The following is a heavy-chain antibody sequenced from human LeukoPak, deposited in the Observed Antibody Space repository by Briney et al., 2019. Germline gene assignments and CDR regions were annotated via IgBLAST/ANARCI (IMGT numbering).Heavy chain of an antibody. J-gene: IGHJ6*03. Sequence: PGGSLRLSCAASGFRQAPGKGLEWVSYLSSSGSTIYYANSVKGRFTISRDNAKNSLYLQMNSLRAEDTAVYYCTGSGSYYYYYMDVWGKGTTVTISS. CDR3: TGSGSYYYYYMDV. CDR1: GF. CDR2: LSSSGSTI. V-gene: IGHV3-48*03. D-gene: IGHD3-10*01.